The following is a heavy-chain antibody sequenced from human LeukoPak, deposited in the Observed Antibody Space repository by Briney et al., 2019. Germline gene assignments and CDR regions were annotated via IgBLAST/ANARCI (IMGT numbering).Heavy chain of an antibody. CDR1: GYTLTELS. V-gene: IGHV1-24*01. CDR2: FNPEDGEK. CDR3: ATDPVGYCSSDSCYSVDY. D-gene: IGHD2-15*01. Sequence: ASVKVSCKVSGYTLTELSIHWVRQAPGKGLEWMGGFNPEDGEKIYVQKFRGRVIMTEDTSIDTAYMELSSLRSEDTAMYYCATDPVGYCSSDSCYSVDYWGQGTLVTVSS. J-gene: IGHJ4*02.